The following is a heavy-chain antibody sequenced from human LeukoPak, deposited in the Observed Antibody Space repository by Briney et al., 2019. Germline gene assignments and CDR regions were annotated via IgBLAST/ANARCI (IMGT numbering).Heavy chain of an antibody. V-gene: IGHV3-38-3*01. D-gene: IGHD2-8*02. CDR3: ATYRQVLLPFES. Sequence: PGGSLRLSCAASGFTVSSNEMSWVRQAPGKGLEWVSSISGGSTYYADSRKGRFTISRDNAKNSLSLQMNSLRAEDTAVYYCATYRQVLLPFESWGQGTLVTVSS. CDR2: ISGGST. CDR1: GFTVSSNE. J-gene: IGHJ4*02.